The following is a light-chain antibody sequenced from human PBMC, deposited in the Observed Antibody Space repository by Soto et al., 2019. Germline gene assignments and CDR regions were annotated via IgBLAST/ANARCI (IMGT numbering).Light chain of an antibody. CDR2: GAS. V-gene: IGKV3-20*01. J-gene: IGKJ2*01. Sequence: EIVLTQSPGTLSLSPGERATLSCRASESVSSTYLAWYQQKPGQAPRLLIYGASNRATGIPDRLSGSGSGNDFALTISRLEPEDFAVYYCQQYGSSPYTFGQGTKLEIK. CDR1: ESVSSTY. CDR3: QQYGSSPYT.